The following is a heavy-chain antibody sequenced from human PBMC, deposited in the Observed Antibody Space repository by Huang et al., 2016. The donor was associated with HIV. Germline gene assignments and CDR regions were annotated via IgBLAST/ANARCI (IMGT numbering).Heavy chain of an antibody. J-gene: IGHJ3*01. Sequence: QVQLVESGGGVVQPGRSLRLSCAASGFSFANYAMHWVRQAPGKRLDWVTFISNDGSSRDYADSGKDRFTISRDNFKNALYLQMNRLRGDDTAVYYCTREYTVAGAFDLWGQGTMVTVSS. CDR1: GFSFANYA. CDR3: TREYTVAGAFDL. D-gene: IGHD5-12*01. CDR2: ISNDGSSR. V-gene: IGHV3-30-3*01.